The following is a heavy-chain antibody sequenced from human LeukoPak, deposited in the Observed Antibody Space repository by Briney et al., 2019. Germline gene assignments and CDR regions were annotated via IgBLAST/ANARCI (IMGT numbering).Heavy chain of an antibody. CDR3: AMVYDSSGYYYDY. V-gene: IGHV1-46*01. CDR2: INPSGGST. D-gene: IGHD3-22*01. CDR1: GGTFSSYA. Sequence: GASVKVSCKAPGGTFSSYAISWVRQAPGQGLEWMGIINPSGGSTSYAQKFQGRVTMTRDTSTSTVYMELSSLRSEDTAVYYCAMVYDSSGYYYDYWGQGTLVTVSS. J-gene: IGHJ4*02.